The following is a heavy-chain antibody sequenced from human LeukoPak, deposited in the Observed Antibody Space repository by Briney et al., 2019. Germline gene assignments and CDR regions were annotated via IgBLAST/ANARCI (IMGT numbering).Heavy chain of an antibody. CDR2: ISGSGGST. Sequence: PGGSLRLSCAASGFIVSSNYMSWVRQAPGKGLEWVSAISGSGGSTYYADSVKGRFTISRDNSKNTLYLQMNSLRAEDTAVYYCAKHPRIAAVWYYYYYYMDVWGKGTTVTVSS. CDR1: GFIVSSNY. D-gene: IGHD6-13*01. V-gene: IGHV3-23*01. J-gene: IGHJ6*03. CDR3: AKHPRIAAVWYYYYYYMDV.